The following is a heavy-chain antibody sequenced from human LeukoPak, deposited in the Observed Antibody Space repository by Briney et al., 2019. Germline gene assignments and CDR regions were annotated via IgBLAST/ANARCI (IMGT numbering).Heavy chain of an antibody. CDR1: GYTFTSYA. CDR2: INAGNGNT. V-gene: IGHV1-3*01. D-gene: IGHD2-2*01. Sequence: ASVKVSCKASGYTFTSYAMHWVRQAPGQRLEWMGWINAGNGNTKYSQKFQGRVTITRDTSASTAYMELSSLRSEDTAVYYCARPTVPDDFFDYWGQGTLVTVSS. CDR3: ARPTVPDDFFDY. J-gene: IGHJ4*02.